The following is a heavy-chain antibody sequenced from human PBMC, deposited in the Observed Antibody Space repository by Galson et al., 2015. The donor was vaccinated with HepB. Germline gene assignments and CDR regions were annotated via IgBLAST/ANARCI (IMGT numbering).Heavy chain of an antibody. V-gene: IGHV3-53*01. CDR2: IYSGGST. Sequence: SLRLSCAASGFTVSSNYMTWVRQAPGKGLEWVSVIYSGGSTYYADSVKGRFTISRDNSKNTLYLQMNSLRAEDTAVYYCARDPAHDYGDAREDYWGQGTLVTVSS. D-gene: IGHD4-17*01. J-gene: IGHJ4*02. CDR1: GFTVSSNY. CDR3: ARDPAHDYGDAREDY.